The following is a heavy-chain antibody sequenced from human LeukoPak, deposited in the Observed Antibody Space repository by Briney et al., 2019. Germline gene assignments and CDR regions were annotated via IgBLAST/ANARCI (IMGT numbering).Heavy chain of an antibody. CDR2: ISSSSSYI. D-gene: IGHD1-26*01. V-gene: IGHV3-21*04. Sequence: GGSLRLSCAASGFTFSSYSMNWVRQAPGKGLEWVSSISSSSSYIYYADSVKGRFTISRDNSKNTLYVQMNSLRAEDTAVYYCAKGSIVGATSYYYMDVWGKGTTVTISS. CDR1: GFTFSSYS. CDR3: AKGSIVGATSYYYMDV. J-gene: IGHJ6*03.